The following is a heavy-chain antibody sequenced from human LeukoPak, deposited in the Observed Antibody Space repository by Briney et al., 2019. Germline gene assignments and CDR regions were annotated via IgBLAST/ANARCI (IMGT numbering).Heavy chain of an antibody. V-gene: IGHV5-51*01. CDR3: ARPSQVVVGSSSGLFDY. CDR1: GYSFTSFW. Sequence: LGESLKISCRGSGYSFTSFWIGWVRQRPGKGLEWMGIIYPGDSDTTYSPSFQGQVTISADKSISTAYLQWNSLKASDTAMYYCARPSQVVVGSSSGLFDYWGQGTLVTVSS. CDR2: IYPGDSDT. J-gene: IGHJ4*02. D-gene: IGHD2-15*01.